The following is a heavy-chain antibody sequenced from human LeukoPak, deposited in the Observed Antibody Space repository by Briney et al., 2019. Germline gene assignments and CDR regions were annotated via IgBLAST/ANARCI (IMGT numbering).Heavy chain of an antibody. CDR1: GFTFNNAW. CDR2: IKSKPDGATT. D-gene: IGHD3-16*01. CDR3: STGIGGQ. Sequence: GGSLRLSCAASGFTFNNAWTSWGRKGPGKGLEWVGRIKSKPDGATTDYAAPVKGRFTFSRDDSKNTLYLQMNSLKTEDTAVYYCSTGIGGQWGQGTLVAVSS. V-gene: IGHV3-15*01. J-gene: IGHJ4*02.